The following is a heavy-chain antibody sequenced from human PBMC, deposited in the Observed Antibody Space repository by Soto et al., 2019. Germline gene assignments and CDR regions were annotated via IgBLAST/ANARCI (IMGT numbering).Heavy chain of an antibody. J-gene: IGHJ5*02. CDR1: GFSLSNARMG. CDR2: IFSNDEK. Sequence: GSGPTLVNPTETLTLTCTVSGFSLSNARMGVSWIRQPPGKALEWLAHIFSNDEKSYSTSLKSRLTISKDTSKNQVVLTMTNMDPVDTATYYCARITYDFWSGYYTFGPWGQGTLVTVSS. D-gene: IGHD3-3*01. V-gene: IGHV2-26*01. CDR3: ARITYDFWSGYYTFGP.